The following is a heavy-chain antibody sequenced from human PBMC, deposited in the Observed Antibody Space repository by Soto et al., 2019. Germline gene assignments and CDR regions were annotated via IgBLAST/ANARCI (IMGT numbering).Heavy chain of an antibody. CDR3: ARALLKSKRGVLGYDSGMAV. Sequence: QVYLVQSGGGLVQPGSSLRLSCADSGFNFISYAFHWVRQAPVKGLAWLAAISFDGDITYYRDSVKGRFISSTENSKNTVFLQMNGLRGEDTAVYFCARALLKSKRGVLGYDSGMAVCGQGTTVTVSS. CDR2: ISFDGDIT. V-gene: IGHV3-30-3*01. CDR1: GFNFISYA. D-gene: IGHD2-8*01. J-gene: IGHJ6*01.